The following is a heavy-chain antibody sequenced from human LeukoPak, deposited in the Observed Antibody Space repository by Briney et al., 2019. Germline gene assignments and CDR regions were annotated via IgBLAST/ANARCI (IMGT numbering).Heavy chain of an antibody. J-gene: IGHJ3*02. CDR1: GFTFSNAW. Sequence: GGSLRLSCAASGFTFSNAWMSWVRQAPGKGLEWVGRIKSKTDGGTTDYAAPVKGRFTISRDDSKNTLYLQMNSLKTEDTAVYYCTTELSVGARKITPQHAFDIWGQGTMVTVSS. D-gene: IGHD1-26*01. V-gene: IGHV3-15*01. CDR3: TTELSVGARKITPQHAFDI. CDR2: IKSKTDGGTT.